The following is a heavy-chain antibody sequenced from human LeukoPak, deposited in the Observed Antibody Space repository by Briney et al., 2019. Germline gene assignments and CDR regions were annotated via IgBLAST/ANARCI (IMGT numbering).Heavy chain of an antibody. J-gene: IGHJ4*02. D-gene: IGHD5/OR15-5a*01. CDR2: INHSGST. Sequence: SETLSLTCAVYGGSFNGYYWSWIRQPPGKGLEWIGEINHSGSTNYNPSLKSRVTISVDTSKNQFSLKLSSVTAADTAVYYCARGSSVYDWGQGTLVTVSS. V-gene: IGHV4-34*01. CDR1: GGSFNGYY. CDR3: ARGSSVYD.